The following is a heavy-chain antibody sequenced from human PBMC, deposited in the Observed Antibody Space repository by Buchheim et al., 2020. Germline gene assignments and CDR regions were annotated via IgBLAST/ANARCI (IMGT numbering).Heavy chain of an antibody. CDR2: IRNSGSDI. V-gene: IGHV3-21*01. J-gene: IGHJ6*03. CDR3: ARVDSSGWYSLDYYYKDV. Sequence: EVQLVESGGGLVQPGGSLRLSCAASGFTFSTYNINWVRQAPGKGLEWVSSIRNSGSDIYYADSVKGRFTISRDNAKNSLYLQMNSLRAEDTGVYYCARVDSSGWYSLDYYYKDVWGKGTT. D-gene: IGHD6-19*01. CDR1: GFTFSTYN.